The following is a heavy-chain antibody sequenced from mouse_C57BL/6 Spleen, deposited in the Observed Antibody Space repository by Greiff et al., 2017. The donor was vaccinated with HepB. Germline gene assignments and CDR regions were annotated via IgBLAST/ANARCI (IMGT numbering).Heavy chain of an antibody. CDR1: GYTFTSYW. CDR3: ARYGYEDWFAY. J-gene: IGHJ3*01. D-gene: IGHD2-2*01. V-gene: IGHV1-72*01. CDR2: IDPNSGGT. Sequence: QVQLKQPGAELVKPGASVKLSCKASGYTFTSYWMHWVKQRPGRGLEWIGRIDPNSGGTKYNEKFKSKATLTVDKPSSTAYMQLSSLTSEDSAVYYCARYGYEDWFAYWGQGTLVTVSA.